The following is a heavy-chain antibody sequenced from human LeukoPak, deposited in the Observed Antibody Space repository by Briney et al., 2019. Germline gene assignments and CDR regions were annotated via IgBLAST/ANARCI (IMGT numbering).Heavy chain of an antibody. CDR1: GFTLYSHW. J-gene: IGHJ3*02. CDR3: ARDYYYGSGSSFDI. V-gene: IGHV3-7*04. D-gene: IGHD3-10*01. CDR2: IKQDGSEK. Sequence: PGGSLRLSCAASGFTLYSHWMSWIPQPPGKGLGWVANIKQDGSEKYCVDSVKGRFTISRDNAYNSLYLHMNSLRAEDTAVYYCARDYYYGSGSSFDIWGQGTMVTVSS.